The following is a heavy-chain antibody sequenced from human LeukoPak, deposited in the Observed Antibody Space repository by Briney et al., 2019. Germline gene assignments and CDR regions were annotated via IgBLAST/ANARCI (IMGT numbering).Heavy chain of an antibody. CDR3: ARMSGYYDFWSGSLGDAFDI. J-gene: IGHJ3*02. CDR2: ISAYNGNT. V-gene: IGHV1-18*01. Sequence: ASVKVSCKASGYTFTSYGISWVRQAPGQGLEWMGWISAYNGNTNYEQKLQGRVTMTTDTSTSTAYMELRSLRSDDTAVYYCARMSGYYDFWSGSLGDAFDIWGQGTMVTVSS. CDR1: GYTFTSYG. D-gene: IGHD3-3*01.